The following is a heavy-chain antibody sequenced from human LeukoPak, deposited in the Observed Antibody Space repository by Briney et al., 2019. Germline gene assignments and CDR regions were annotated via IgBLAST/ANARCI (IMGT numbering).Heavy chain of an antibody. J-gene: IGHJ4*02. CDR3: ARAYYGSGGSLTHTDFDY. D-gene: IGHD3-10*01. V-gene: IGHV1-18*04. CDR2: ISAYNGNT. CDR1: GYTFTNYG. Sequence: GASVKVSCKASGYTFTNYGISWVRQALGQGLEWMGWISAYNGNTNCAQKLQDRVTMTTDTSTSTAYMELRSLRSDDTAVYYCARAYYGSGGSLTHTDFDYWGQGTLVTVSS.